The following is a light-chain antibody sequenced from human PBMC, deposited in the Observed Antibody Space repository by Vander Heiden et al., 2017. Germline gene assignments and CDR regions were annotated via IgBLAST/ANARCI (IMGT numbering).Light chain of an antibody. Sequence: QSALTQPASVSGSPRQSITISCTGTSSDIGRYTFVSWYQQHPGKAPKLFIYDVSHRPSGVSDRFSGSRSGNTASLSISGLQPEDEASYYCSSYTTSKTVIFGGGTELTVL. J-gene: IGLJ2*01. CDR3: SSYTTSKTVI. CDR1: SSDIGRYTF. V-gene: IGLV2-14*03. CDR2: DVS.